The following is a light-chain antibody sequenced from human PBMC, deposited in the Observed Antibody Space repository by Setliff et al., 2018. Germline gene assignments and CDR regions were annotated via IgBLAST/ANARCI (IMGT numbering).Light chain of an antibody. CDR3: SSWDDSLDGFYV. CDR2: EVS. V-gene: IGLV2-14*01. CDR1: SSDAGAYND. Sequence: LTQPASVSGSPGQSITISCTGTSSDAGAYNDVSWYQQHPGKAPKLMIYEVSNRPSWVSNRFSGSKSGNTASLAISGLQSEDEADYYCSSWDDSLDGFYVFGTGTKV. J-gene: IGLJ1*01.